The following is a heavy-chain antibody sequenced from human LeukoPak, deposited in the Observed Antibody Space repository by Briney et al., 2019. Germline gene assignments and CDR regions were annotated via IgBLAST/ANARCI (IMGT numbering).Heavy chain of an antibody. CDR2: ISHDGTSE. J-gene: IGHJ4*02. D-gene: IGHD6-13*01. V-gene: IGHV3-30*18. Sequence: PGGSLRLSCTASGFTFSTYGMHWVRQAPGKGLDWVAVISHDGTSEYYADSVKGRFTISRDNSKNTLYLQMNSLRADDTAVYSCAKDSGPWYRRGTYYFDDRGQGTLVTVSS. CDR3: AKDSGPWYRRGTYYFDD. CDR1: GFTFSTYG.